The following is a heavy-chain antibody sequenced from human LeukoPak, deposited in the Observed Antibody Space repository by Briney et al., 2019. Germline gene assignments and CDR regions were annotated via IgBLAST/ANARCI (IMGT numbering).Heavy chain of an antibody. D-gene: IGHD3-10*01. J-gene: IGHJ4*02. CDR1: GGSISSSGYS. Sequence: SETLSLTCTVSGGSISSSGYSWGWIRQPPGKGLEWIGNIFYGGSTNYNPSLKSRVTISVDTSKNQFSLKLSSVTAADTAVYYCARGSYYYGSGSPFDYWGQGTLVTVSS. V-gene: IGHV4-39*07. CDR3: ARGSYYYGSGSPFDY. CDR2: IFYGGST.